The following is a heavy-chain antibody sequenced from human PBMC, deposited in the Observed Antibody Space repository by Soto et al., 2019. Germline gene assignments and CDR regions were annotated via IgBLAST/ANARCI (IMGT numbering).Heavy chain of an antibody. Sequence: EVQLLESGGNLVQPGGSLRLSCAASGFTFSNYAMHWVRQAPGKGLEWVSVISGSGDVTEYADSVKGRFIISRDNSKTTLYRQMNSLRAEETALYYCAKGSVWSSPPFHIWGQGTMVTVSS. CDR1: GFTFSNYA. CDR2: ISGSGDVT. J-gene: IGHJ3*02. D-gene: IGHD3-3*01. V-gene: IGHV3-23*01. CDR3: AKGSVWSSPPFHI.